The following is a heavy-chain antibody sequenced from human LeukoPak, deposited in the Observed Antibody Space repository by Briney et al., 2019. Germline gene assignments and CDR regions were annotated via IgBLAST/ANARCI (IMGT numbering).Heavy chain of an antibody. D-gene: IGHD6-19*01. J-gene: IGHJ4*02. CDR1: GGSISSSSYY. CDR3: ARDGLAVAGTTFDY. V-gene: IGHV4-39*07. CDR2: IYYSGST. Sequence: SETLSLTCTVSGGSISSSSYYWGWTRQPPGKGLEWIGSIYYSGSTYYNPSLKSRVTISVDTSKNQFSLKLSSVTAADTAVYYCARDGLAVAGTTFDYWGQGTLVTVSS.